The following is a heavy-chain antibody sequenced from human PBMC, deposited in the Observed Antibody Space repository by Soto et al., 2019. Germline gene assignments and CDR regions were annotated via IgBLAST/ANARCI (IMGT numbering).Heavy chain of an antibody. CDR1: VASISGFY. Sequence: AETLSLSCTVSVASISGFYWSWIRRSAGKGLEWIGRIYATGTTDYNPSLKSRVMMSVDTSKKQFSLKLRSVTAADTAVYYCVRDGTKNLRDWFDPWGQGISVTVSS. CDR3: VRDGTKNLRDWFDP. V-gene: IGHV4-4*07. CDR2: IYATGTT. J-gene: IGHJ5*02. D-gene: IGHD1-1*01.